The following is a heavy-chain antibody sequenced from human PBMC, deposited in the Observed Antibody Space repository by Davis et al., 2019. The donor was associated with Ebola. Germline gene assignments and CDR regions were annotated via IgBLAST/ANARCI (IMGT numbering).Heavy chain of an antibody. CDR1: GGTFSSSA. Sequence: ASVKVSCKASGGTFSSSAISWVRQAPGQGLEWMGWINTNTGNPTYAQGFTGRFVFSLDTSVSTAYLQISSLKAEDTAVYYCARGRFLEWLSLTQYYYGMDVWGKGTTVTVSS. J-gene: IGHJ6*04. CDR2: INTNTGNP. CDR3: ARGRFLEWLSLTQYYYGMDV. V-gene: IGHV7-4-1*02. D-gene: IGHD3-3*01.